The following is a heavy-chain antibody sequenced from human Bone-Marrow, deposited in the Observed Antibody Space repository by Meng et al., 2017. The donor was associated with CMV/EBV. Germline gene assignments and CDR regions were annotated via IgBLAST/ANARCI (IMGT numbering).Heavy chain of an antibody. Sequence: ASVKVSCKASGGTFSSYAISWVRQVPGQGLEWMGIINPSGGSTSYAQKFQGRVTITRNTSISTAYMELSSLRSEDTAVYYCARAPEGHAAAGKKGRWFDPWGQGTLVTVSS. CDR3: ARAPEGHAAAGKKGRWFDP. CDR2: INPSGGST. CDR1: GGTFSSYA. V-gene: IGHV1-8*03. J-gene: IGHJ5*02. D-gene: IGHD6-13*01.